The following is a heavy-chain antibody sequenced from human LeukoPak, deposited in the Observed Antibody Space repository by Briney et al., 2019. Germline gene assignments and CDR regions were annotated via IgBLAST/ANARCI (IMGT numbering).Heavy chain of an antibody. CDR3: ARGGGTGYPFDY. J-gene: IGHJ4*02. Sequence: PSETLSLTCSVSGGPISGNYWSWIRQSPGRGLEWIGYVYYSGSTNYNPSLKSRVTLSVDTSRNQFFLKVNSVTAADTAVYFCARGGGTGYPFDYWGQGTPVTVSS. CDR1: GGPISGNY. CDR2: VYYSGST. V-gene: IGHV4-59*01. D-gene: IGHD4-23*01.